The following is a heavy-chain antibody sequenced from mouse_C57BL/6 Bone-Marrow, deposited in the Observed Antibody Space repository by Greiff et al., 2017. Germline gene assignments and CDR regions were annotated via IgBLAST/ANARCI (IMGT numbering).Heavy chain of an antibody. Sequence: QVQLKQSGPELVKPGASVKISCKASGYAFSSSWMNWVKQRPGKGLEWIGRIYPGDGDTNSNGKFKGKATLTADKSSSTAYMQLSSLTSEDSAVYFCARSGYYYGSIYYAMDYWGQGTSVTVSS. V-gene: IGHV1-82*01. J-gene: IGHJ4*01. D-gene: IGHD1-1*01. CDR2: IYPGDGDT. CDR1: GYAFSSSW. CDR3: ARSGYYYGSIYYAMDY.